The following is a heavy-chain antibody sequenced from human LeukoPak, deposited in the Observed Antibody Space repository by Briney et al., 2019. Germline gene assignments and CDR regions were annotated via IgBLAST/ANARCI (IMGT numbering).Heavy chain of an antibody. CDR2: IRSKAYSGTT. Sequence: GGSLRLSCTTSGFTFGDFAMSWVRQAPGKGLEWVGFIRSKAYSGTTAYAASVKGRFTTSRGDSKSIAYLQMNSLKTEDTAVYYCTRDLDYGDSRWYFDYWGQGTLVTVSS. CDR1: GFTFGDFA. V-gene: IGHV3-49*04. D-gene: IGHD4-17*01. J-gene: IGHJ4*02. CDR3: TRDLDYGDSRWYFDY.